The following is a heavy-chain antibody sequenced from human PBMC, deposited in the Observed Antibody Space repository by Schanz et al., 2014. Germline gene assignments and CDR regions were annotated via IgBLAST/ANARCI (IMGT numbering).Heavy chain of an antibody. D-gene: IGHD3-9*01. CDR3: ARDSRPNYDFLTVYYSIDY. CDR1: EFTFSSYK. J-gene: IGHJ4*02. V-gene: IGHV3-21*01. Sequence: EVQLVESGGGLVKPGGSLRLSCEASEFTFSSYKMNWVRQAPGKGLEWVSSISSSGSYIHYADSVKGRFTISRDNAKNTLYLQMNSLRAEDTAVYYCARDSRPNYDFLTVYYSIDYWGQGTLVTVSS. CDR2: ISSSGSYI.